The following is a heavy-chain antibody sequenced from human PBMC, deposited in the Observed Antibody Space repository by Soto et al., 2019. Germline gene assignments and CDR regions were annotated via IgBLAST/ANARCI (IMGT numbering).Heavy chain of an antibody. CDR3: AREERGDFWSGLYGMDV. CDR2: MNPNSGNT. Sequence: ASVKVSCKASGYTFTSYDINWVRQATGQGLEWMGWMNPNSGNTGYAQKFQGRVTMTRNTSISTAYMELSSLRSEDTAVYYCAREERGDFWSGLYGMDVWGQGTTVTVSS. CDR1: GYTFTSYD. V-gene: IGHV1-8*01. D-gene: IGHD3-3*01. J-gene: IGHJ6*02.